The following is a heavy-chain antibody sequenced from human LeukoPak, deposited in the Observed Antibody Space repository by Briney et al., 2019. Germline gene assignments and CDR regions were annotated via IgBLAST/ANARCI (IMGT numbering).Heavy chain of an antibody. J-gene: IGHJ4*02. Sequence: ASVKVSCKASGYTFTSYDINWVRQATGQGLEWMGWMNPNSGNTGYAQKFQGRVTMTRNASISTAYMELSSLRSEDTAVYYCAAYSSGSRGVEYWGQGTLVTVSS. CDR2: MNPNSGNT. CDR1: GYTFTSYD. CDR3: AAYSSGSRGVEY. D-gene: IGHD6-19*01. V-gene: IGHV1-8*01.